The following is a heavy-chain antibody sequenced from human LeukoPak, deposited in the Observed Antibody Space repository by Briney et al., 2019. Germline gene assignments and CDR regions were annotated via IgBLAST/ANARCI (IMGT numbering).Heavy chain of an antibody. V-gene: IGHV3-23*01. CDR1: GFIFSSYA. D-gene: IGHD3-16*01. CDR2: IISGGST. Sequence: GGSLRLSCAASGFIFSSYAMTWVRQAPGQGLEWVSGIISGGSTYYADSVKGRFTISRDNSKNTLYLQMNSLRAEDTAVYYCAKEGSRLLIAFDYWGQGTLVTVSS. J-gene: IGHJ4*02. CDR3: AKEGSRLLIAFDY.